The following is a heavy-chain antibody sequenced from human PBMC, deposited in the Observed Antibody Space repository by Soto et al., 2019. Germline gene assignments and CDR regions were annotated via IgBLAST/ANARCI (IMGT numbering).Heavy chain of an antibody. CDR3: ATLGYCSSTSCYSDY. J-gene: IGHJ4*02. CDR2: IYYSGST. CDR1: GGSISSYY. D-gene: IGHD2-2*01. Sequence: PSETLSLTCTVSGGSISSYYWSWIRQPPGKGLEWIGYIYYSGSTNYNPSLKSRVTISVDTSKNQFSLKLSSVTAADTAVYYCATLGYCSSTSCYSDYWGQGNLVTVCS. V-gene: IGHV4-59*01.